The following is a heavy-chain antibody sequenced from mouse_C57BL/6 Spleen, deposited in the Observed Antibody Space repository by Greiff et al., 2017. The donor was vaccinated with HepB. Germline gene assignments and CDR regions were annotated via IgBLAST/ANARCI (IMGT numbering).Heavy chain of an antibody. J-gene: IGHJ3*01. CDR1: GYSITSGYY. D-gene: IGHD1-1*01. Sequence: EVQLQESGPGLVKPSQSLSLTCSVTGYSITSGYYWNWIRQFPGNKLEWMGYISYDGSNNYNPSLKNRISITRDTSKNQFFLKLNSVTTEDTATYYCAKELYYGSSPRFAYWGQGTLVTVSA. CDR2: ISYDGSN. CDR3: AKELYYGSSPRFAY. V-gene: IGHV3-6*01.